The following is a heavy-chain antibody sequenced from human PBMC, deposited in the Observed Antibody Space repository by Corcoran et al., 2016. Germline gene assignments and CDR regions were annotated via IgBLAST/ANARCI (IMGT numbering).Heavy chain of an antibody. CDR2: TYYRSKWYN. J-gene: IGHJ6*02. CDR3: ARVGELPPSYYYYYGMDV. D-gene: IGHD3-10*01. Sequence: QVQLQQSGPGLVKPSQTLSLTCAISGDSVSSNSAAWNWIRQSPSRGLEWLGRTYYRSKWYNDYAVSVKSRITINPDTSKNQFSLQLNPVTPEDTAVYYCARVGELPPSYYYYYGMDVWGQGTTVTVSS. CDR1: GDSVSSNSAA. V-gene: IGHV6-1*01.